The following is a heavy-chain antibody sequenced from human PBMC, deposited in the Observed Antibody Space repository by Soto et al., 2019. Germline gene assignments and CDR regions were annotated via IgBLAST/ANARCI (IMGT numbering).Heavy chain of an antibody. J-gene: IGHJ4*02. V-gene: IGHV3-23*01. CDR1: GFTFSSYA. CDR3: AKGDRTSSSSGFPSDY. D-gene: IGHD6-6*01. Sequence: GGSLRLSCAASGFTFSSYAMSWVRQAPGKGLEWVSAISGSGGSTYYADSVKGRFTISRDNSKNTLYLQMNSLRAEDTAVYYCAKGDRTSSSSGFPSDYWGQGTLVIVSS. CDR2: ISGSGGST.